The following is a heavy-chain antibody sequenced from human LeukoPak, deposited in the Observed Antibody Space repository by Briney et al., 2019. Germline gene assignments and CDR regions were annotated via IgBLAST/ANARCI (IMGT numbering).Heavy chain of an antibody. J-gene: IGHJ4*02. CDR2: ISYNADNT. D-gene: IGHD1-26*01. CDR3: AKVSTPLWGYSIVFDY. V-gene: IGHV3-23*01. CDR1: GFTFSSYA. Sequence: PGGSLRLSCAASGFTFSSYAMSWVRQAPGKGLEWVSSISYNADNTYYADSVKGRFAISRDSSKNTLYLQMNSLRAEDTAVYCCAKVSTPLWGYSIVFDYWGQGALVTVSS.